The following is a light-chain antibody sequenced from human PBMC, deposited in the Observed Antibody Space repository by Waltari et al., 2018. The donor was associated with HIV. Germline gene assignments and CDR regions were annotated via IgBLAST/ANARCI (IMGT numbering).Light chain of an antibody. Sequence: QSVLTQPPSASGTPGQRVTISCSGSHSNLGRNSVTWYQQRPGTAPKLLIYSSNQRPLGVPDRFSGSKSGTSASLAISGLQSEDEADYYCAAWDDSRNAHVVFGGGTKLTVL. CDR2: SSN. CDR3: AAWDDSRNAHVV. J-gene: IGLJ2*01. V-gene: IGLV1-44*01. CDR1: HSNLGRNS.